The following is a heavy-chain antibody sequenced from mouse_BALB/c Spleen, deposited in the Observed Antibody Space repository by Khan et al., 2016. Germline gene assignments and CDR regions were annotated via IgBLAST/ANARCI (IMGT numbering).Heavy chain of an antibody. CDR3: ARIARWYGAY. Sequence: QVTLKESGPGILQPSQTLSLTCSFSGFSLNTYGMGVGWIRQPSGKGLEWLAHIWWNDNKSYNTALKRRLTISKDTSNNQVFLRIASVDTADTASYYCARIARWYGAYWGQGTLVTVSA. V-gene: IGHV8-11*01. CDR2: IWWNDNK. CDR1: GFSLNTYGMG. D-gene: IGHD2-1*01. J-gene: IGHJ3*01.